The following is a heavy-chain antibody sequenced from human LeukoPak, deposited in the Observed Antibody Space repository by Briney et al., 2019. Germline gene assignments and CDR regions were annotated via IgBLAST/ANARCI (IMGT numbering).Heavy chain of an antibody. CDR2: ISSSSSYI. CDR1: GFTFSSYS. D-gene: IGHD3-10*02. Sequence: GGSLRLSCAASGFTFSSYSMNRVRQAPGKGLGWVSSISSSSSYIYYADSVKGRFTISRDNAKNSLYLQMNSLRAEDTAVYYCAELGITMIGGVWGKGTTVTIPS. V-gene: IGHV3-21*01. J-gene: IGHJ6*04. CDR3: AELGITMIGGV.